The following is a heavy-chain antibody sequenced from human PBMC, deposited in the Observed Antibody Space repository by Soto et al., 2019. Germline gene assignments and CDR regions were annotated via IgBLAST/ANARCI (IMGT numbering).Heavy chain of an antibody. Sequence: EVQLVESGGGLVQPGGSLRLSCAASGFTFSSYSMNWVRQAPGKGLEWVSYISSSSRTIYDADSVKGRFTISRDNAKNSLYLQMNSLRAEDTAVYYCARDRFDYYDSSGYWRFDPWGQGTLVTVSS. CDR2: ISSSSRTI. CDR3: ARDRFDYYDSSGYWRFDP. CDR1: GFTFSSYS. D-gene: IGHD3-22*01. V-gene: IGHV3-48*01. J-gene: IGHJ5*02.